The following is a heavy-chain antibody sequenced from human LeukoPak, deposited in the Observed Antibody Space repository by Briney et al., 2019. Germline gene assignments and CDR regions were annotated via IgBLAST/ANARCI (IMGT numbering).Heavy chain of an antibody. CDR2: IIPILGIA. CDR3: AQLLGDPAAGTDY. CDR1: GYTFTSYG. J-gene: IGHJ4*02. Sequence: GASVKVSCKASGYTFTSYGISWVRQAPGQGLEWMGRIIPILGIANYAQKFQGRVTITTDKSTSTAYMELSSLRSEDTAVYYCAQLLGDPAAGTDYWGQGTLVTVSS. V-gene: IGHV1-69*04. D-gene: IGHD6-13*01.